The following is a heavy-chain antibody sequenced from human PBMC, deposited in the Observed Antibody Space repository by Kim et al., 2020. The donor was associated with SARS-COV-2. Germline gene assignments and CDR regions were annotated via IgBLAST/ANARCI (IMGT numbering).Heavy chain of an antibody. Sequence: ADSVKGRFTISRDNSKNTLYLQMNSLRAEDTALYDCAKGDGSATYYGMDVWGQGTTVTVSS. V-gene: IGHV3-23*01. D-gene: IGHD6-19*01. J-gene: IGHJ6*02. CDR3: AKGDGSATYYGMDV.